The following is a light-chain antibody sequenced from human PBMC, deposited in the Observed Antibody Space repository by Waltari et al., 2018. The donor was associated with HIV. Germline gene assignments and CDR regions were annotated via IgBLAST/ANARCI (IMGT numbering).Light chain of an antibody. CDR1: GLSKQS. J-gene: IGLJ2*01. Sequence: SSGLTQPPSVSVSPGQTAKLTCSGDGLSKQSVFWYQQKTGQAPVLVIYKDTERPSNIPERFSGATSGTTVTLTISGVQAEDEADYFCHSEDNTGAAFFGGGTRLTVL. CDR2: KDT. V-gene: IGLV3-25*03. CDR3: HSEDNTGAAF.